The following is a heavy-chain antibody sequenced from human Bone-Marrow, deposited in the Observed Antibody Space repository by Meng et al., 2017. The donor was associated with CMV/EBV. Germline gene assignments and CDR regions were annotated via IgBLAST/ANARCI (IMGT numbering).Heavy chain of an antibody. V-gene: IGHV3-9*01. CDR2: ISWNSGSI. J-gene: IGHJ6*02. CDR1: GFTFDNYA. D-gene: IGHD3-3*01. Sequence: GGSLRLSCTGSGFTFDNYAMHWVRQAPGKGLEWVSVISWNSGSIAYADSLKGRFTISRDNAKNSLYLQMNSLRAEDTALYYCTKDTKERFLEWLGGMDVWGQGTTVTVSS. CDR3: TKDTKERFLEWLGGMDV.